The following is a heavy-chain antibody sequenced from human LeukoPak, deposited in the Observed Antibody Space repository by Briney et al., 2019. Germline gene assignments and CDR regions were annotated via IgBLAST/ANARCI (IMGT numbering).Heavy chain of an antibody. V-gene: IGHV1-3*01. CDR2: INAGNGNT. CDR3: ARRLPTEGHDAFDI. J-gene: IGHJ3*02. D-gene: IGHD4-11*01. CDR1: GYTFTSYA. Sequence: ASVKVSCKASGYTFTSYAMHWVRQAPGQRLEWMGWINAGNGNTKYSQKFQGRVTITRDTSASTAYMELSSLRSEDTAVYYCARRLPTEGHDAFDIWGQGTMVTVS.